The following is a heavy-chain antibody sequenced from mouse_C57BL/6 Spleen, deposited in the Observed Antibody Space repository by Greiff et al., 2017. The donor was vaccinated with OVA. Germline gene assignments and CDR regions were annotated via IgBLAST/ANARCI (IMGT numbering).Heavy chain of an antibody. CDR3: TTGDYGSSSYYFDY. CDR1: GFNINDYY. V-gene: IGHV14-1*01. CDR2: IGPEGGDT. J-gene: IGHJ2*01. Sequence: VQLQQSGAELVRPGASVKLSCTASGFNINDYYLHWVKQRPEQGLEWIGRIGPEGGDTEYAPKLQGQATMTADTSSNTSYLQLSSLTSEDTAVEYCTTGDYGSSSYYFDYWGQGTTLTVAS. D-gene: IGHD1-1*01.